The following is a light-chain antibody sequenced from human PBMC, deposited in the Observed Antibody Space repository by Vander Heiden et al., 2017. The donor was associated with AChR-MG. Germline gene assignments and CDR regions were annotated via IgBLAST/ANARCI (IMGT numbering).Light chain of an antibody. V-gene: IGKV3-11*01. CDR1: QTIYRD. CDR3: QQRSDWPWT. J-gene: IGKJ1*01. CDR2: DVS. Sequence: EIMLTQSPGTVSVSAGERATLSCRASQTIYRDLVRYQQKPCQAPTLLICDVSDRATGIPARFAGSGAGTDFTLTISSLQPEDPAVYYCQQRSDWPWTFGQGTTV.